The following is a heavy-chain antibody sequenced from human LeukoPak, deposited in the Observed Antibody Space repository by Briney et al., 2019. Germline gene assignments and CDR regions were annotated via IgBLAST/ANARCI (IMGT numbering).Heavy chain of an antibody. V-gene: IGHV3-23*01. CDR3: VKDRRLAAFDY. D-gene: IGHD6-25*01. J-gene: IGHJ4*02. CDR2: ISGSGTGGST. CDR1: GFTFSSFA. Sequence: GGSLRLSCAASGFTFSSFAMSWVRQAPGKGLEWVSGISGSGTGGSTNYADSVKGRFTISRDNSKNTLYLQMDSLRAEDTAVYYCVKDRRLAAFDYGGQGTLVTVSS.